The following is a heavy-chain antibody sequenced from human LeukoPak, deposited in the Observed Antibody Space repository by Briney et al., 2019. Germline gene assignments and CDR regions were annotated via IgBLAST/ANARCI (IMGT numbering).Heavy chain of an antibody. D-gene: IGHD6-6*01. V-gene: IGHV3-74*01. J-gene: IGHJ4*02. Sequence: GGSLRLSCAASGFSFSVYWMHWVRQAPGKGPVWVSRIKTDGSITDYADSVKGRFTISRDNAMNSLYLQLNSLRPEDTAVYYCVRGGASRPDFWGQGTLVTVSS. CDR1: GFSFSVYW. CDR3: VRGGASRPDF. CDR2: IKTDGSIT.